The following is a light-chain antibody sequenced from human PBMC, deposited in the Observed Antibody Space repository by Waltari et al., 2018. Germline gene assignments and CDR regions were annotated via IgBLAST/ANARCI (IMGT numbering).Light chain of an antibody. J-gene: IGLJ3*02. CDR3: SSYTSSSTLV. Sequence: QSALTQPAPVSGPPGQWSTISCTGSNSDVGTYNYVSWYQQHPGKAPKLMIYDVSKRPSGVSDRFSGSKSGNTASLTISGLQAEDEADYYCSSYTSSSTLVFGGGTKVTVL. CDR2: DVS. V-gene: IGLV2-14*01. CDR1: NSDVGTYNY.